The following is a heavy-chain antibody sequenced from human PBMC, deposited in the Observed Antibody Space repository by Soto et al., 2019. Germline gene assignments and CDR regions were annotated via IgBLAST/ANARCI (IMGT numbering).Heavy chain of an antibody. D-gene: IGHD4-17*01. CDR3: ATHPPYGPLDH. CDR1: GDSISTRSNY. V-gene: IGHV4-39*01. Sequence: SETLSLTCTVSGDSISTRSNYWAWIRQPPGKGLEWIGSIYYIENTYYNPSLKSRVTISVDTSKNQFSLRLTSVTAADTAVYYCATHPPYGPLDHWGQGTLVTVSS. J-gene: IGHJ4*02. CDR2: IYYIENT.